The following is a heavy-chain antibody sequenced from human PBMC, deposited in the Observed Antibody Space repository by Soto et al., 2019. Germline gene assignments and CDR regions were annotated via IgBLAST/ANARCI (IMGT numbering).Heavy chain of an antibody. CDR1: GYTFTSYG. J-gene: IGHJ4*02. Sequence: ASVKVSCKASGYTFTSYGINWVRQAPGQGLEWMGWISGYNGNTNYAQKFQGRVTMTTDTSTSTAYMELRSLRSDDTAMYYCARDHSSSWHDFDYWGQGTLVTVSS. CDR2: ISGYNGNT. V-gene: IGHV1-18*01. D-gene: IGHD6-13*01. CDR3: ARDHSSSWHDFDY.